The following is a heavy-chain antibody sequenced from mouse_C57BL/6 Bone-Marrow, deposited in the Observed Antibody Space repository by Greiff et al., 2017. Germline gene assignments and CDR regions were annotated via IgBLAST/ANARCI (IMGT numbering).Heavy chain of an antibody. J-gene: IGHJ1*03. V-gene: IGHV1-69*01. CDR2: IDPSDSYT. CDR3: AREDDGYHWYFDV. CDR1: GYTFTSYW. Sequence: VQLQQPGAELVMPGASVKLSCKASGYTFTSYWMHWVKQRPGQGLEWIGEIDPSDSYTNYNQKFKGKSTLTVDKSSSTAYMQRSSLTSEDSAVYYCAREDDGYHWYFDVWGTGTTVTVSS. D-gene: IGHD2-3*01.